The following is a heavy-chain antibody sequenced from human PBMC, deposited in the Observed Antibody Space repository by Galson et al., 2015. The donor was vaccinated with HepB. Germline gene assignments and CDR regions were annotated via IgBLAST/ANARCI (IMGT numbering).Heavy chain of an antibody. CDR3: AKVAILGATPHYFDY. CDR2: ISGDGGVT. J-gene: IGHJ4*02. V-gene: IGHV3-23*01. Sequence: SLRLSCAASGFTFTRYAITWVRQAPGKGLEYISSISGDGGVTYYADSVKGRFTISRDNSKNTVYRQVNSLRAEDTAVYFCAKVAILGATPHYFDYWGQGILVTVSS. D-gene: IGHD3-16*01. CDR1: GFTFTRYA.